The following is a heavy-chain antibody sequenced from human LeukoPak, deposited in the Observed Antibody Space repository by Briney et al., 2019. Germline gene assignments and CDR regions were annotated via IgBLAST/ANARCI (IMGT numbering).Heavy chain of an antibody. Sequence: GGSLRLSCAASGFTFSSYGMHWVRQAPGKGLEWVAVISYDGSNKYYADSVKGRFTISRDNSMNTLYLQMNSLRAEDTAVYYCAKPPMTTVTTSGYWGQGTLVTVSS. J-gene: IGHJ4*02. CDR1: GFTFSSYG. CDR2: ISYDGSNK. CDR3: AKPPMTTVTTSGY. V-gene: IGHV3-30*18. D-gene: IGHD4-17*01.